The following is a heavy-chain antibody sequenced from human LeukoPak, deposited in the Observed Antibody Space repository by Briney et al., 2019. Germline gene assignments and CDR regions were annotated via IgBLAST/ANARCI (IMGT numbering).Heavy chain of an antibody. CDR1: GYSISSGYY. CDR2: IYYSRST. V-gene: IGHV4-38-2*02. CDR3: ARANEYIDWLLSPGGSQDHYYFDF. J-gene: IGHJ4*02. D-gene: IGHD3-9*01. Sequence: KTSETLSLTCTVSGYSISSGYYWGWILQPPGKGLEWIGSIYYSRSTYYNPSLKSRRTTSVVTSKNKLSPQLSSVIAAATAVYYCARANEYIDWLLSPGGSQDHYYFDFGGQGTLVSVSS.